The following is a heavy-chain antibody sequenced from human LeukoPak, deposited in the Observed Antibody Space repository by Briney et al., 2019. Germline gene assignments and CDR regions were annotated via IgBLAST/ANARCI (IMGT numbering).Heavy chain of an antibody. CDR2: ISDSGGRT. D-gene: IGHD3-22*01. CDR3: AKRGVVIRVILVGFHKEAYYFDS. V-gene: IGHV3-23*01. J-gene: IGHJ4*02. Sequence: RQAPGKGLEWVAGISDSGGRTNYADSVKGRFTISRDNPKNTLYLQMNSLRVEDTAVYFCAKRGVVIRVILVGFHKEAYYFDSWGQGALVTVSS.